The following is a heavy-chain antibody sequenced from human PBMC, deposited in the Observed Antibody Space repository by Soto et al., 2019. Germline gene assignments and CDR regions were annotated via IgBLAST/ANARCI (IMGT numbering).Heavy chain of an antibody. Sequence: QVQLVQSGAEVKKPGASVKVSCKASGYTFTSYGISWVRQAPGQGLEWMGWISAYNGNTNYAQKLQGRVTMTTDTATSTAYMELRSLRSDDTAVYYCASEGYCSGGSCYSRAFDIWGQGTMVTVSS. J-gene: IGHJ3*02. V-gene: IGHV1-18*01. CDR3: ASEGYCSGGSCYSRAFDI. CDR1: GYTFTSYG. CDR2: ISAYNGNT. D-gene: IGHD2-15*01.